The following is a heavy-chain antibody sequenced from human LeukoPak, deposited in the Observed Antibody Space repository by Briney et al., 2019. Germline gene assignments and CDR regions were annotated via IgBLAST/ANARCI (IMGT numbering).Heavy chain of an antibody. Sequence: QPGGSLRLSCAASGFTFSSYAMSWVRQAPGKGLEWVSAISGSGGSTYYAGSVKSRFTISRDNSKNTLYLQMNSLRAEDTAVYFCAREREQWHAFDIWGQGTMVTVSS. CDR1: GFTFSSYA. D-gene: IGHD6-19*01. CDR2: ISGSGGST. CDR3: AREREQWHAFDI. J-gene: IGHJ3*02. V-gene: IGHV3-23*01.